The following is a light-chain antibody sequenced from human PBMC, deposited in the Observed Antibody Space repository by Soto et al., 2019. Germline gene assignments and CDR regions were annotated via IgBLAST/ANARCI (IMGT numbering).Light chain of an antibody. J-gene: IGLJ1*01. CDR2: EVS. CDR1: SSDIGDNY. Sequence: QSALTQPPSASGSPGQSVTISCTGTSSDIGDNYVSWYQQHPGKAPKLIIYEVSLRPSGVPDRFSGSKSGNTASLTVSGLQTEDEADYYCCSYGGGNNFYVFGTGTKVTVL. V-gene: IGLV2-8*01. CDR3: CSYGGGNNFYV.